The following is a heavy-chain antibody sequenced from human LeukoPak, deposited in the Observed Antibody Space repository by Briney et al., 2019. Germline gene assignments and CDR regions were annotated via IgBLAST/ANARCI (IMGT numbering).Heavy chain of an antibody. CDR2: ISGSGGNT. CDR1: GFTFSSYA. V-gene: IGHV3-23*01. J-gene: IGHJ4*02. CDR3: ARRAGAYSHPYDY. D-gene: IGHD4/OR15-4a*01. Sequence: GGSLRLSCAASGFTFSSYAMNWVRQVPGKGLEWVSSISGSGGNTYYADSVKSRFTISRDNSKNTLYLQMNSLRAEDTAVYYCARRAGAYSHPYDYWGQGTLVTVSS.